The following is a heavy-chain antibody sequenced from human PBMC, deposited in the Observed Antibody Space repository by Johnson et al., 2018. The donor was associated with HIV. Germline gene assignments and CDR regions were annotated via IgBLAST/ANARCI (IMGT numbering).Heavy chain of an antibody. CDR3: ARERRPCGTDAFDI. CDR1: GFTFSSYA. D-gene: IGHD1-1*01. J-gene: IGHJ3*02. V-gene: IGHV3-30*04. CDR2: VSYDGSNK. Sequence: QVQLVESGGGVVQPGRSLRLSCAASGFTFSSYAIHWVRQAPGKGLEWVAVVSYDGSNKYYADSVKGRFTISRDNSKNTLYLQMNSLRTEDTAVYYCARERRPCGTDAFDIWGQGTMVTVSS.